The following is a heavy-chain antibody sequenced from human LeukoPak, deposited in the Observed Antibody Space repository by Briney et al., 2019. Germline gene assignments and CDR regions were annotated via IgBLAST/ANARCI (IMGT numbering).Heavy chain of an antibody. CDR1: GYTFTSYG. CDR3: GVSSFGWFDP. Sequence: ASVKVSCKASGYTFTSYGISWVRQAPGQGLEWMGWISAYNGNTNYAQKLQGRVTMTTDTSTSTAYMELRSLRSDDTAVYYCGVSSFGWFDPWGQGTLVAVSS. D-gene: IGHD6-13*01. J-gene: IGHJ5*02. CDR2: ISAYNGNT. V-gene: IGHV1-18*01.